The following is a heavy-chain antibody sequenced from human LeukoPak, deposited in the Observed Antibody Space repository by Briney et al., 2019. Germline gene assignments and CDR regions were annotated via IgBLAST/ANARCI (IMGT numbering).Heavy chain of an antibody. CDR3: ARTLKKAVAGSYYYYGMDV. V-gene: IGHV6-1*01. CDR2: TYYRSKWYN. D-gene: IGHD6-19*01. Sequence: SQTLSLTCAISGDIVSSNSAAWNWIRQSPSRGLEWLGRTYYRSKWYNDYAVSVKSRITINPDTSKNQFSLQLNSVTPEDTAVYYCARTLKKAVAGSYYYYGMDVWGQGTTVTVSS. CDR1: GDIVSSNSAA. J-gene: IGHJ6*02.